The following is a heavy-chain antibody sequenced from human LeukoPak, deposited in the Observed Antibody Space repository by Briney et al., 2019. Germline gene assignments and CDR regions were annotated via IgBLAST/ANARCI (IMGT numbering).Heavy chain of an antibody. Sequence: PSETLSLTCTVSGGSISSYYWSWIRQPAGKGLEWIGRIYTSGSTNYNPSLKSRVTMSVDTSKNQFSLKLSSVTAADTAVYYCARDRQWLVRGGYYYYGMDVWGQGTTVTVSS. CDR2: IYTSGST. J-gene: IGHJ6*02. V-gene: IGHV4-4*07. CDR1: GGSISSYY. CDR3: ARDRQWLVRGGYYYYGMDV. D-gene: IGHD6-19*01.